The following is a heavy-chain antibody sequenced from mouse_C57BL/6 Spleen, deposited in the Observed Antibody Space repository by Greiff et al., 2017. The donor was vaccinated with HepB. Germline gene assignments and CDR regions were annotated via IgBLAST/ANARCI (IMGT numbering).Heavy chain of an antibody. J-gene: IGHJ4*01. CDR1: GYSFTDYN. CDR3: AYYYGSSYEDYYAMDY. V-gene: IGHV1-39*01. Sequence: VQLKESGPELVKPGASVKISCKASGYSFTDYNMNWVKQSNGKSLEWIGVINPNYGTTSYNQKFKGKATLTVDQSSSTAYMQLNSLTSEDSAVYYCAYYYGSSYEDYYAMDYWGQGTSVTVSS. CDR2: INPNYGTT. D-gene: IGHD1-1*01.